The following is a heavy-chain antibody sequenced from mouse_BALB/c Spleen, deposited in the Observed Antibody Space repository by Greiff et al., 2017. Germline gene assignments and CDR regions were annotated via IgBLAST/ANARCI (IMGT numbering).Heavy chain of an antibody. V-gene: IGHV1-7*01. Sequence: QVHVKQSGAELAKPGASVKMSCKASGYTFTSYWMHWVKQRPGQGLEWIGYINPSTGYTEYNQKFKDKATLTADKSSSTAYMQLSSLTSEDSAVYYCARRRFAYWGQGTLVTVSA. CDR1: GYTFTSYW. CDR3: ARRRFAY. CDR2: INPSTGYT. J-gene: IGHJ3*01.